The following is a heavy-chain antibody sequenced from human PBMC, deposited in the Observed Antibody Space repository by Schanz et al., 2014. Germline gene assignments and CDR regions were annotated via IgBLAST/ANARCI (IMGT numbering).Heavy chain of an antibody. CDR3: AKNQYDDVDLSSFYFDF. Sequence: EVQLVESGGGLVQPGGSLRLSCTASGFTFSSYAMSWVRQAPGKGLEWVSAISGGGGTTYYADSVKGRFTISRDNAKNSLYLEMNSLRAEDTALYYCAKNQYDDVDLSSFYFDFWGQGTLVTVSS. J-gene: IGHJ4*02. CDR2: ISGGGGTT. CDR1: GFTFSSYA. D-gene: IGHD3-10*02. V-gene: IGHV3-23*04.